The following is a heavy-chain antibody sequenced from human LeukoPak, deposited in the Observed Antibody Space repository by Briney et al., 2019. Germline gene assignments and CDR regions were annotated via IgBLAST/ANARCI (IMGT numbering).Heavy chain of an antibody. Sequence: SETLSLTCTVSGGSISSYYWSWIRQPPGKGLEWIGYIYYSGNTYYNPSLKSRVTISVDTSKNQFSLKVNSVTAADTAVYYCARTKPLDPFDFWGQGTRVTVSS. CDR2: IYYSGNT. CDR3: ARTKPLDPFDF. V-gene: IGHV4-59*01. CDR1: GGSISSYY. J-gene: IGHJ3*01.